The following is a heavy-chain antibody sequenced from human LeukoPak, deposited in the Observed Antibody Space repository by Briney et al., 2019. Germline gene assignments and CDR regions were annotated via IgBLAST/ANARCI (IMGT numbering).Heavy chain of an antibody. V-gene: IGHV3-7*01. CDR3: AREHAYRADY. CDR1: GFTFSNDW. Sequence: GGSLRLSCAASGFTFSNDWMCWFRQAPGKGLEWVANINQDESKRYYADSVKGRFTISRDNAKNSLYLQMSSLTAEDTAIYYCAREHAYRADYSGQGTLVSVSS. J-gene: IGHJ4*02. CDR2: INQDESKR. D-gene: IGHD2-2*01.